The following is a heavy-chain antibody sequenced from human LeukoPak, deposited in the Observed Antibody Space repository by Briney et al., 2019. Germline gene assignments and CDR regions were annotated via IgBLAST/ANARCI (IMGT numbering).Heavy chain of an antibody. D-gene: IGHD3-22*01. CDR1: GFTFGTYA. CDR2: ISSSGTRT. CDR3: AKGRIPTSGWESDS. Sequence: GGSLRLSCAASGFTFGTYAMGWVRQAPGKGLEWVSAISSSGTRTYYADSVKGRFTISRDNSKNTLYLQMNSLRAEDTALYYCAKGRIPTSGWESDSWGQGTLVTVSS. J-gene: IGHJ4*02. V-gene: IGHV3-23*01.